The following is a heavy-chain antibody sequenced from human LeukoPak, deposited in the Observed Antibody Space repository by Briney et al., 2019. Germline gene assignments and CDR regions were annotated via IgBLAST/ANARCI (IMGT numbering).Heavy chain of an antibody. V-gene: IGHV3-11*06. CDR2: ISSSSIYR. Sequence: PGGSLRLSCAASGFTFSDYYMTWIRQAPGKGLEWVSYISSSSIYRTYADSVKGRFTISRDNAKNSLYLQMNNLRAEVTAVYYCARDSEFFQHWGQGTLVTVSS. J-gene: IGHJ1*01. CDR1: GFTFSDYY. CDR3: ARDSEFFQH.